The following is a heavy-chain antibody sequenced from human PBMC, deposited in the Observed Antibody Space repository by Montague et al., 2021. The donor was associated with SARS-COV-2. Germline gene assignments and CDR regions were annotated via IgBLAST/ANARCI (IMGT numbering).Heavy chain of an antibody. CDR2: ISGSDGNT. V-gene: IGHV3-23*01. D-gene: IGHD2-2*01. CDR1: GFTISSYA. J-gene: IGHJ4*02. CDR3: AKGFTSWPRGLFDD. Sequence: SLRLSCAASGFTISSYAMNWVRQAPGKGLEWVSSISGSDGNTYYADSVTGRFTISRDRSKNTLYLQMNSLRVEDTAVYYCAKGFTSWPRGLFDDWGQGSLVTVSS.